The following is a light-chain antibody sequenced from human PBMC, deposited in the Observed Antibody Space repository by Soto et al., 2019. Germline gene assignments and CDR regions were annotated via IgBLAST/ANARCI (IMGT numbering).Light chain of an antibody. CDR3: QHYNIWPLT. CDR2: GAS. V-gene: IGKV3-15*01. CDR1: QSVSTN. Sequence: EIVMTQSPATLSVSPGERVTLSCRASQSVSTNLAWYQHKPGQAPRLLIYGASIRATGIPARFSGSGSGTDFTLTISTLQSEDFAVYYCQHYNIWPLTFGGGTKVDIK. J-gene: IGKJ4*01.